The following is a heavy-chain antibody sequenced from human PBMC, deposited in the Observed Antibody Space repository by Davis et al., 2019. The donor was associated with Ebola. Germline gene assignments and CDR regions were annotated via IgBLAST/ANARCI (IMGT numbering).Heavy chain of an antibody. D-gene: IGHD3-10*01. J-gene: IGHJ4*02. CDR1: GVSIITHY. V-gene: IGHV4-59*11. CDR2: IYYSGST. CDR3: SERGSSV. Sequence: PSETLSLTCTVSGVSIITHYWSWIRQPPGKGLEVIGSIYYSGSTNYNPSLKSRVTISVDTSKNQFSLKLTSVTAADTAMYYCSERGSSVWGQGTLVTVSS.